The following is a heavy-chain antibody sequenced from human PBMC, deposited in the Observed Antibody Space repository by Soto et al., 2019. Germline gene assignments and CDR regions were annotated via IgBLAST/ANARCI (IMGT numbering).Heavy chain of an antibody. D-gene: IGHD6-13*01. CDR3: PKDVGNSWSYYFDF. CDR2: IWYEGANE. J-gene: IGHJ4*02. V-gene: IGHV3-33*06. Sequence: QVQLVESGGGVVQPGTSLRLSCATSGFTFSSDGMYWVRQSPCKGLEWVAVIWYEGANEYYADSVKGRFTISRDNSKNTLYLQMNSLRAEDTAIYYCPKDVGNSWSYYFDFWGQGTLVTVSS. CDR1: GFTFSSDG.